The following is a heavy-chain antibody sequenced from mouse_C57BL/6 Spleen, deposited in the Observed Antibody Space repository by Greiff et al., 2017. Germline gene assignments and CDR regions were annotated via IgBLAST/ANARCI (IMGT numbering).Heavy chain of an antibody. J-gene: IGHJ3*01. V-gene: IGHV1-50*01. Sequence: VQLQQPGAELVKPGASVKLSCKASGYTFTSYWMQWVKQRPGQGLEWIGEIDPSDSYTNYNQKFKGKATLTVDTSSSTAYMQLSSLTSEDSAVYYCARDYDYDGRAWFAYWGQGTLVTVSA. CDR1: GYTFTSYW. CDR3: ARDYDYDGRAWFAY. D-gene: IGHD2-4*01. CDR2: IDPSDSYT.